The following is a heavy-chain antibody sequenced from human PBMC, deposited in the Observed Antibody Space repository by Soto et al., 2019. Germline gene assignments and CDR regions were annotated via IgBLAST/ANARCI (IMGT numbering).Heavy chain of an antibody. CDR2: IYYSGST. CDR3: ARELYDYGGRNAFDI. J-gene: IGHJ3*02. Sequence: QVQLQESGPGLVEPSETLSLTCTVSGGSVSSGSYYWSWIRQPPGKGLEWIGYIYYSGSTNYNPSLKSRVTISVDTSKTQFSLKLSSVTAADTAVYYCARELYDYGGRNAFDIWGQGTMVTVSS. CDR1: GGSVSSGSYY. D-gene: IGHD4-17*01. V-gene: IGHV4-61*01.